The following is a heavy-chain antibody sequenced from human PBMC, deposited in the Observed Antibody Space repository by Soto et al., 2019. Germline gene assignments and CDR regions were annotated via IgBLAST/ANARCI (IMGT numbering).Heavy chain of an antibody. CDR3: ARGRGYSYGPYYFAY. Sequence: QVPLQESGPGLVKPSQTLSLTCTVSGGSISSEGYYWSWFRQLPGKVLQWIGDTYYSGNTYHNPFLRSRLTISGDASKNQFSLKLSSVTAADTALYYCARGRGYSYGPYYFAYWGQGTLVTVFS. CDR2: TYYSGNT. CDR1: GGSISSEGYY. D-gene: IGHD5-18*01. V-gene: IGHV4-31*03. J-gene: IGHJ4*02.